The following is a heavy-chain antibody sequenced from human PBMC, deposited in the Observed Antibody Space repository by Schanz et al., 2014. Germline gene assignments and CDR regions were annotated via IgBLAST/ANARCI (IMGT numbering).Heavy chain of an antibody. J-gene: IGHJ2*01. V-gene: IGHV3-23*05. CDR2: VSSRSDEI. D-gene: IGHD2-21*01. CDR3: AKELGVECGDGCFNWYFDL. Sequence: EVQLLESGGGLVQPGGSLRLSCSASTFTFDHYAMTWVRQAPGKGLEWVAAVSSRSDEIKYADSVRGRFTISRDNSRSTMYLQMNSLRAEDTAVYFCAKELGVECGDGCFNWYFDLWGRGTLVTVSS. CDR1: TFTFDHYA.